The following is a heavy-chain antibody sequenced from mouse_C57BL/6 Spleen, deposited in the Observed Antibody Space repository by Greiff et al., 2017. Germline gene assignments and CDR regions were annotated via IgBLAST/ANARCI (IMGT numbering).Heavy chain of an antibody. CDR1: GYTFTSYW. V-gene: IGHV1-69*01. D-gene: IGHD3-2*02. J-gene: IGHJ4*01. CDR3: ARQLRLREYYAMDY. Sequence: QVQLQQPGAELVMPGASVKLSCKASGYTFTSYWMHWVKQRPGQGLEWIGEIDPSDSYTNYNQKFNGKSTLTVDKSSSTAYMQLSSLTSEDSAVYDCARQLRLREYYAMDYWGQGTSVTVSA. CDR2: IDPSDSYT.